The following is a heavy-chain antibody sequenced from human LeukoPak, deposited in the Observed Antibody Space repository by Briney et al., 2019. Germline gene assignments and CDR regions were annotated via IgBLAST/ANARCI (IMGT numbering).Heavy chain of an antibody. CDR1: GFTFSSYS. V-gene: IGHV3-48*01. CDR2: ISSSSSTI. J-gene: IGHJ4*02. CDR3: AKASHIVVVTNFDY. Sequence: GGSLRLSCAASGFTFSSYSMNWVRQAPGKGLEWVSYISSSSSTIYYADSVKGRFTISRDNSKNTLYLQMNSLRAEDTAVYYCAKASHIVVVTNFDYWGQGTLVTVSS. D-gene: IGHD2-21*02.